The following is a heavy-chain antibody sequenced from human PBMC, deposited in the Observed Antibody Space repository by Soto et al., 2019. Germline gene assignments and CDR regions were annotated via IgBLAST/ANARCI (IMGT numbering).Heavy chain of an antibody. V-gene: IGHV1-46*01. CDR3: ARGSGEAQLLLPVAGAYNWFDP. CDR2: INPSGGST. CDR1: GYTFTSYY. J-gene: IGHJ5*02. Sequence: ASVKVSCKASGYTFTSYYMHWVRQAPGQGLEWMGIINPSGGSTSYAQKFQGRVTMTRDTSTSTVYMELGSLRSEDTAVYYCARGSGEAQLLLPVAGAYNWFDPWGQGTLVTVSS. D-gene: IGHD2-15*01.